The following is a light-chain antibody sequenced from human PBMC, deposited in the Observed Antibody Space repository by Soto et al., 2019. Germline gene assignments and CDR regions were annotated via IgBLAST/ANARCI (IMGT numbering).Light chain of an antibody. Sequence: EIVVTQSPATLSWSPVERCTLSCRASQSVSSSLAWYQQKPGQAPRLLIYDASNRATGIPARFSGSGSGTDFTLTISSLKPEDFAVYYCQQRSNWLWTFGQGTKVDIK. CDR2: DAS. CDR3: QQRSNWLWT. J-gene: IGKJ1*01. V-gene: IGKV3-11*01. CDR1: QSVSSS.